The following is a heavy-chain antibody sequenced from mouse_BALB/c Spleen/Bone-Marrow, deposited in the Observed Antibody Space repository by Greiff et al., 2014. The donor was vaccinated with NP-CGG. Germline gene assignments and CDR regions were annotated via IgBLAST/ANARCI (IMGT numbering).Heavy chain of an antibody. Sequence: EVKLMESGGGLVQPGGSMKLSCVASGFTFSNYWMNWVRQSPEKGLEWVAEIRLKSYNYATHYAESVKGRFTISRDDSKSSAYLQMNNLRAEDTGIYYCTTGFAYWGQGALVTVSA. D-gene: IGHD4-1*01. V-gene: IGHV6-6*02. CDR3: TTGFAY. J-gene: IGHJ3*01. CDR1: GFTFSNYW. CDR2: IRLKSYNYAT.